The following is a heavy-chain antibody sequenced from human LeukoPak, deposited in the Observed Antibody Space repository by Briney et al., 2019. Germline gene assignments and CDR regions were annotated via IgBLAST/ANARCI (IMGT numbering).Heavy chain of an antibody. J-gene: IGHJ5*02. CDR2: IKPDGSEK. CDR3: ARDKQLVRNNWFDP. V-gene: IGHV3-7*01. CDR1: GFTFSNYW. Sequence: GGSLRLSCAASGFTFSNYWMTWFRQTPGKGLEWVGNIKPDGSEKYYVDSVKGRFTISRDNAKNSLYLQMNSLRAEDTAVYYCARDKQLVRNNWFDPWGQGTLVTVSS. D-gene: IGHD6-13*01.